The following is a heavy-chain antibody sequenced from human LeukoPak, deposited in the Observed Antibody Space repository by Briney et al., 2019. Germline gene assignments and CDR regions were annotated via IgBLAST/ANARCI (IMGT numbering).Heavy chain of an antibody. J-gene: IGHJ4*02. CDR3: ARDHNYAFDN. CDR2: IGIDSGNT. Sequence: GGSLRFSCTASGFPFIEYSMNWVRQAPGKGLEWISYIGIDSGNTKYADSVRGRFTISADKAKNSLYLQMNSLRVEDTAVYYCARDHNYAFDNWGQGTLVSVAS. D-gene: IGHD1-1*01. CDR1: GFPFIEYS. V-gene: IGHV3-48*01.